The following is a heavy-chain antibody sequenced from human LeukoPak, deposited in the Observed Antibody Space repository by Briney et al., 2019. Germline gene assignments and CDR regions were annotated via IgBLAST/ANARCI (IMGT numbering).Heavy chain of an antibody. J-gene: IGHJ4*02. D-gene: IGHD6-19*01. V-gene: IGHV3-21*01. CDR2: ISSGRRYM. Sequence: GGSLRLSCADSGFTFSTYTMNWVRQAPEKGLEWVSSISSGRRYMYYADSVKGRFTISRDNAKNSLYLQMNSLRAEDTAVYYCAKTTSSGWNWGQGTLVTVSS. CDR3: AKTTSSGWN. CDR1: GFTFSTYT.